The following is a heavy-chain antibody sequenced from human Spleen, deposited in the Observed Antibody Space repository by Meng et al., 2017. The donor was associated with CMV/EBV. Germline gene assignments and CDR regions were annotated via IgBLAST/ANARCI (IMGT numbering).Heavy chain of an antibody. CDR2: VSSSGNTI. D-gene: IGHD3-10*01. J-gene: IGHJ6*02. V-gene: IGHV3-48*03. Sequence: GGSLRLSCAGSGFTFSSYEMNWVRQAPGKGLEWVSYVSSSGNTIYYTDSVKGRFTSSRDNAKNSLFLQMNSLRAEDTAVYYCVRGGHHYYYYGMDVWGQGTTVTVSS. CDR3: VRGGHHYYYYGMDV. CDR1: GFTFSSYE.